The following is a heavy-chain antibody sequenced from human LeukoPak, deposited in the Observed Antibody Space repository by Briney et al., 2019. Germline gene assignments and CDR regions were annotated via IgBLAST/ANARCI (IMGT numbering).Heavy chain of an antibody. CDR2: IYYSGST. V-gene: IGHV4-30-4*01. D-gene: IGHD2-15*01. J-gene: IGHJ4*02. CDR3: ARDRYGQRIFDY. Sequence: SQTLSLTCTVSGGSISSGDYYWSWMRQPPGKGPEWIGYIYYSGSTYYNSSLKSRVTISVDTSKNQFSLKLSSVTAADTAVYYCARDRYGQRIFDYWGQGTLVTVSS. CDR1: GGSISSGDYY.